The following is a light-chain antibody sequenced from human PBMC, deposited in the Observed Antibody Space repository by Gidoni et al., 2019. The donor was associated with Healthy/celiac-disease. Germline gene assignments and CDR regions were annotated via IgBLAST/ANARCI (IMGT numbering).Light chain of an antibody. CDR3: GTWDSSLSAGGVV. Sequence: QSVLTQPPSVSAAPGQKVTISCSGSSSNIGNNYVSWYQQLPGTAHKLLIYEHNKRPSWIPDRFSGSKSGTSATLGITGLQTGDEADYYCGTWDSSLSAGGVVFGGGTKLTVL. CDR1: SSNIGNNY. CDR2: EHN. J-gene: IGLJ2*01. V-gene: IGLV1-51*02.